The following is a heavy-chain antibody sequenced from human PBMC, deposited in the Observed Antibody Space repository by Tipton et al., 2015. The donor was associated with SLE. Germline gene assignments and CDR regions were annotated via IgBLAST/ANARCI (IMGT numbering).Heavy chain of an antibody. D-gene: IGHD5/OR15-5a*01. CDR3: ARVGLYYYYMDV. CDR2: IYYSGST. CDR1: GGSISSYY. Sequence: LRLSGTVSGGSISSYYWSWIRQPPGKGLEWSGYIYYSGSTNYNPSLKSRVTISVDTSKNQFSLKLSSVTAADTAVYYCARVGLYYYYMDVWGKGTTVTVSS. V-gene: IGHV4-59*01. J-gene: IGHJ6*03.